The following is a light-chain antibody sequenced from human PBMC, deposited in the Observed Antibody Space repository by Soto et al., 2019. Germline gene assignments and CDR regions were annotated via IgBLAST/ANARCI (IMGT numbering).Light chain of an antibody. CDR3: SAWDDSLSGVL. J-gene: IGLJ7*01. CDR1: TLGIENTF. V-gene: IGLV1-44*01. Sequence: QSVLTQPPSASGTPGQTVTISCSGNTLGIENTFVNWYQHLPGTAPKILIFSNNHRPSGVPDRFSASKSGTSASLAISGLQSGDEADYYCSAWDDSLSGVLFGGGTQLTVL. CDR2: SNN.